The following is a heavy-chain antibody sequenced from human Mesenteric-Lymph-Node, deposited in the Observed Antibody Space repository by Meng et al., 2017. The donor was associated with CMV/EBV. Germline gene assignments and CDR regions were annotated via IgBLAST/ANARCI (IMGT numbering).Heavy chain of an antibody. J-gene: IGHJ6*02. D-gene: IGHD6-13*01. Sequence: GGSLRLSCAASGFTFSTYAMNWVRQAPGKGLEWVGRIRSKGNAYATAYAASVRGRFTISRDDLKNTAYLQMDSLKTEDTAVYYCTREGTAAGRYPMDVWGQGTTVTVSS. CDR1: GFTFSTYA. CDR2: IRSKGNAYAT. CDR3: TREGTAAGRYPMDV. V-gene: IGHV3-73*01.